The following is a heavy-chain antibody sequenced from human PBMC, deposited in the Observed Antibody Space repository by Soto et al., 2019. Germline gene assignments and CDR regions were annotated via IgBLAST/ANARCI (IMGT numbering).Heavy chain of an antibody. CDR1: GGTFSSHG. CDR2: IIPTFGTP. V-gene: IGHV1-69*06. D-gene: IGHD1-26*01. Sequence: QVQLVQSGTVVQRRGSSVKVSCQASGGTFSSHGMAWVRQAPGQGLEWMGGIIPTFGTPTYAPKFQGRVTITADKSTNTAYMELSSLRSADTGVYYCASERSAQYFDFWGQGTLITVSS. CDR3: ASERSAQYFDF. J-gene: IGHJ4*02.